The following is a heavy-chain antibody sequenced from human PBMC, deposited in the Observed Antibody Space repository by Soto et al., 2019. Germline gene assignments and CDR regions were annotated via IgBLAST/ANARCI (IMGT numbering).Heavy chain of an antibody. D-gene: IGHD5-18*01. CDR2: ISGSGGNT. CDR3: ASRGYGPSYGLDV. J-gene: IGHJ6*02. Sequence: PGGSLRLSCAASGFTFSGYAMSWVRQAPGKGLEWVSSISGSGGNTYYADSVKGRFTISRDNSKDTLFLQMNSLRAEDTAIYYCASRGYGPSYGLDVWGQGTTVTVSS. CDR1: GFTFSGYA. V-gene: IGHV3-23*01.